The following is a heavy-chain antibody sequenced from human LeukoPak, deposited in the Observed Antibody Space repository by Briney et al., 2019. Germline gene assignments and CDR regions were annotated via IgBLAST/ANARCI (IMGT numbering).Heavy chain of an antibody. CDR2: INPDNGNA. D-gene: IGHD3-10*01. CDR3: AKDRGGTGDFDY. CDR1: GYTFISYV. Sequence: ASVKVSCKASGYTFISYVIHWVRQAPGQRLEWMGWINPDNGNAEYSQKFQGRITITRDPSATTAYMELSSLRSEDMAVYYCAKDRGGTGDFDYWGQATLVTVSS. J-gene: IGHJ4*02. V-gene: IGHV1-3*01.